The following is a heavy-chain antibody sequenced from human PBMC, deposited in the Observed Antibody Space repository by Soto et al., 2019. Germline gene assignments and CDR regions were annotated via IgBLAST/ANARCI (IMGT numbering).Heavy chain of an antibody. D-gene: IGHD6-13*01. V-gene: IGHV4-31*03. J-gene: IGHJ4*02. Sequence: KASETLSLTCTVSGGSISSGGYYWSWIRQHPGKGLEWIGYIYYSGSTYYNPSLKSRVTISVDTSKNQFSLKLSSVTAADTAVYYCARAPPPYSSSWYGFFDYWGQGTLVTVSS. CDR3: ARAPPPYSSSWYGFFDY. CDR2: IYYSGST. CDR1: GGSISSGGYY.